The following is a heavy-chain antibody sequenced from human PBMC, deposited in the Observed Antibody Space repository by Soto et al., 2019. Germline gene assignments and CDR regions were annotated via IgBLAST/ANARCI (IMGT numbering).Heavy chain of an antibody. V-gene: IGHV4-31*03. D-gene: IGHD6-6*01. Sequence: QVQLQESGPGLVKPSQTLSLTCTVSGGSISSGGYYWSWIRQHPGKGLEWIGYIYYSGSTYYNPSLKSRVNISVDTSKNQFSLKLSSVTAADTAVYYCANGYSSSSEYFQHWGQGTLVTVSS. CDR3: ANGYSSSSEYFQH. CDR1: GGSISSGGYY. CDR2: IYYSGST. J-gene: IGHJ1*01.